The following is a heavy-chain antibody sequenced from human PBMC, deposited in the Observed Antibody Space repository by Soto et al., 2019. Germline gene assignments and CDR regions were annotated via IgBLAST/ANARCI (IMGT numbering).Heavy chain of an antibody. D-gene: IGHD5-18*01. Sequence: ASVKVSCKASGYTFTSYGISWVRQAPGQGLEWMGWISAYNGNTKYAQKLQGRVTMTTDTSTSTAYMELRSLRSDDTAAYYCARDLSYGLCDYWGQGTLVTVSS. CDR3: ARDLSYGLCDY. V-gene: IGHV1-18*01. CDR1: GYTFTSYG. CDR2: ISAYNGNT. J-gene: IGHJ4*02.